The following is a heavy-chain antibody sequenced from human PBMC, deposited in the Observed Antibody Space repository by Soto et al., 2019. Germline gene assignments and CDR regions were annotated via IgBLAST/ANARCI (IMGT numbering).Heavy chain of an antibody. J-gene: IGHJ4*02. CDR3: AKDRSFRLGELSPHFDY. Sequence: EVQLVESGGGLVQPGRSLRLSCAASGFTFDDYAMHWVRQAPGKGLEWVSGISWNSGSIGYADSVKGRFTISRDNAKNSLYLQMNSLRAEDTALYYCAKDRSFRLGELSPHFDYWGQGTLVTVSS. CDR2: ISWNSGSI. D-gene: IGHD3-16*02. CDR1: GFTFDDYA. V-gene: IGHV3-9*01.